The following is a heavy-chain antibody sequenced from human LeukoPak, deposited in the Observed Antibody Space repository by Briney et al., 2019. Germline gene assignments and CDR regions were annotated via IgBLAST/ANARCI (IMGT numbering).Heavy chain of an antibody. CDR1: GGSISSSNW. V-gene: IGHV4-4*02. J-gene: IGHJ3*02. CDR2: IYHSGST. D-gene: IGHD2-15*01. Sequence: SGTLSLTCAVSGGSISSSNWWSWVRQPPGKGLEWIGEIYHSGSTNYNPSLKSRVTISVDKSKNQFSLKLSSVTAADTAVYYCARDLIAGIDSHHLAFDIWGQGTMVTVSS. CDR3: ARDLIAGIDSHHLAFDI.